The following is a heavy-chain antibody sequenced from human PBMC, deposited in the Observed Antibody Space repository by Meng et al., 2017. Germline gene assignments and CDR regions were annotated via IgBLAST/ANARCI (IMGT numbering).Heavy chain of an antibody. CDR1: GGSVSSGSYY. CDR3: ARGSGATSRYRSGWPPLDY. V-gene: IGHV4-61*01. D-gene: IGHD6-19*01. J-gene: IGHJ4*02. Sequence: SETLSLTCTVSGGSVSSGSYYWSWIRQPPGKGLEWIGYIYYSGSTNYNPSRKSRVTISVDTSKNQFSLKLSSVTAADTAVYYCARGSGATSRYRSGWPPLDYWGQGTLVTVSS. CDR2: IYYSGST.